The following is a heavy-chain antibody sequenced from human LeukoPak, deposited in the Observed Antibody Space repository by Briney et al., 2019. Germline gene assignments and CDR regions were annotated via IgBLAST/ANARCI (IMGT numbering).Heavy chain of an antibody. D-gene: IGHD3-16*01. CDR1: GFVFDDYT. V-gene: IGHV3-43*01. Sequence: GGSLRLSCAASGFVFDDYTMHWVRQDPGKGLEWVSLISWDGVETNYADSVKGRFTISRDNSKDSLYLQMNSLKTEDSALYYCSKEVSGGSRHDWVESWGQGTLVTVSS. CDR3: SKEVSGGSRHDWVES. CDR2: ISWDGVET. J-gene: IGHJ5*01.